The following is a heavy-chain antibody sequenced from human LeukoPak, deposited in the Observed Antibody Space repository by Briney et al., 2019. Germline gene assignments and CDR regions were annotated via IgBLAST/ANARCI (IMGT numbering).Heavy chain of an antibody. V-gene: IGHV3-74*01. CDR3: ARNFDSVTSAFAY. J-gene: IGHJ4*02. CDR1: GFTFSSYW. Sequence: PGGSLRLSCAASGFTFSSYWMHWVRQAPGKGLVWVSRINSDGSSTSYADSVKGRFTISRDNANTSLFLQMNSLRAEDTAVYFCARNFDSVTSAFAYWGQGSLVTVSS. CDR2: INSDGSST. D-gene: IGHD2-21*01.